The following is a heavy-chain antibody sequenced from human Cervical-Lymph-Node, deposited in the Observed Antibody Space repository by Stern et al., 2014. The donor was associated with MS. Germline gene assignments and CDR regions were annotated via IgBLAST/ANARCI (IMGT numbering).Heavy chain of an antibody. D-gene: IGHD4-23*01. J-gene: IGHJ4*02. Sequence: MQLVESGGGVVHPGRSLRLSCAASGFTFRNYGLHWVRQAPGLGLAWVAFIWFDGSNQYYGDSVKGRFTISRDNSRNTLYLQMDTLRAEDTAVYYCTREEGKYGGRNVMNSWGQGTLVTVSS. CDR3: TREEGKYGGRNVMNS. V-gene: IGHV3-33*01. CDR2: IWFDGSNQ. CDR1: GFTFRNYG.